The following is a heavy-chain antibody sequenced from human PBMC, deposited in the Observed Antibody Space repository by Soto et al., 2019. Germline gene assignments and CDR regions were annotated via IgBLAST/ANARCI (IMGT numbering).Heavy chain of an antibody. V-gene: IGHV1-69*01. CDR2: IIAILGKA. J-gene: IGHJ3*01. D-gene: IGHD3-22*01. CDR3: ARERGGAIIVGVTGTFDV. CDR1: GGTFSSYA. Sequence: QVQLVQSGAEVKKPGSSVKVSCKASGGTFSSYAISWVRQAPGQGLEWMGGIIAILGKANYAEKFQGRVKITEDESTSTAYMELSSLRSEDTAVYYCARERGGAIIVGVTGTFDVWGQGTLVTVSS.